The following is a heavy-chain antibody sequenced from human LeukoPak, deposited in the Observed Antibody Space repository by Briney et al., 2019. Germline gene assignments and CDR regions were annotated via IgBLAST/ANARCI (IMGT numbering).Heavy chain of an antibody. Sequence: GGSLILSCEASGFSFNTVPMSWVRQVPGKGLESVSYIIASGDSAYYADSVRGRFTISRDNSKNTLYLQMNDLRAEDSAVYYCATHILFWSGLFDSWGQGALVSVSS. J-gene: IGHJ4*02. CDR1: GFSFNTVP. V-gene: IGHV3-23*01. CDR2: IIASGDSA. D-gene: IGHD3-3*01. CDR3: ATHILFWSGLFDS.